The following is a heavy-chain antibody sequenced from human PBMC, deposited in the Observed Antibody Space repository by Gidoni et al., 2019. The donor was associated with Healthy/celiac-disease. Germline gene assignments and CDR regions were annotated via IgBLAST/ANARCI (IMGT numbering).Heavy chain of an antibody. Sequence: QVQLVESGGGVVQPGRSLSLSCAASGFTFSSYGMHWVRQAPGKGLEWVAVISYDGSNKYYADSVKGRFTISRDNSKNTLYLQMNSLRAEDTAVYYCANGAFFWSAPPPPGWFDPWGQGTLVTVSS. CDR2: ISYDGSNK. CDR3: ANGAFFWSAPPPPGWFDP. D-gene: IGHD3-3*01. CDR1: GFTFSSYG. J-gene: IGHJ5*02. V-gene: IGHV3-30*18.